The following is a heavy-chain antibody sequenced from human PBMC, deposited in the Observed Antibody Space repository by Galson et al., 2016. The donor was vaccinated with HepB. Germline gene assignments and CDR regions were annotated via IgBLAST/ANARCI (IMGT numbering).Heavy chain of an antibody. Sequence: SLRLSCAVSGFPFSTYGMHWVRQAPGKGQEWVAVIWYDGSRKYYGDCEKGRFTISRDDSKDMFYLQMNSLRADDTAVHYCARDSGKYGINVWGQGTTVTVSS. CDR2: IWYDGSRK. J-gene: IGHJ6*02. CDR3: ARDSGKYGINV. CDR1: GFPFSTYG. D-gene: IGHD1-26*01. V-gene: IGHV3-33*01.